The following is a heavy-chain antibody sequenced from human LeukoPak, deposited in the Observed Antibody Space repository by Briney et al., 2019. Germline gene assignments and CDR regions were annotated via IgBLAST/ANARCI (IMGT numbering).Heavy chain of an antibody. CDR3: AREKYYYDKIGYNPLDY. J-gene: IGHJ4*02. CDR2: IYPSGST. V-gene: IGHV4-4*07. D-gene: IGHD3-22*01. Sequence: SETLSLTCTVSGGSISSYYWSWIRQPAGKGLEWIGRIYPSGSTNYNPSLKSRVTISVDKSKNQFSLKLRSVTAADTAVYYCAREKYYYDKIGYNPLDYWGQGTLVTVSS. CDR1: GGSISSYY.